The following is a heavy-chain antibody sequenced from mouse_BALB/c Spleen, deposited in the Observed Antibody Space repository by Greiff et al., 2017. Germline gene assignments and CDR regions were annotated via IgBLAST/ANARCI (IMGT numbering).Heavy chain of an antibody. J-gene: IGHJ4*01. CDR1: GYAFTNYL. V-gene: IGHV1-54*03. CDR3: ARSGITLYAMDY. Sequence: QVQLQQSGAELVRPGTSVKVSCKASGYAFTNYLIEWVKQRPGQGLEWIGVINPGSGGTNYNEKFKGKATLTADKSSSTAYMQLSSLTSDDSAVYFCARSGITLYAMDYWGQGTSVTVSS. D-gene: IGHD1-1*01. CDR2: INPGSGGT.